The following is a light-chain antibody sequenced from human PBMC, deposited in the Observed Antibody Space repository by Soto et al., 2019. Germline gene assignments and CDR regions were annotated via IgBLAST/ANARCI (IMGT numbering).Light chain of an antibody. CDR2: AAS. Sequence: DIQMTQSPSSLSASVGDRVTITCRASQSISSYLNWYQQKPGRAPKLLIYAASSLQSGVPSRFSGSGSGTDFTLTISSLQPEEFATYYCKQSYSTPRTFGQGTKVEI. J-gene: IGKJ1*01. CDR1: QSISSY. V-gene: IGKV1-39*01. CDR3: KQSYSTPRT.